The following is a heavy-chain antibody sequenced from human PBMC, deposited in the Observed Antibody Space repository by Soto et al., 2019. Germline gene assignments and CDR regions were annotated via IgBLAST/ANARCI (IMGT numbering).Heavy chain of an antibody. Sequence: SVKVSCKASGGTFSSYAISWVRQAPGQGLEWMGGIIPIFGTANYAQKFQGRVTITADESTSTAYMELSSLRSEDTAVYYCARVVHYYGSGSYYGPYFDYWGQGTLVTVS. CDR2: IIPIFGTA. J-gene: IGHJ4*02. CDR3: ARVVHYYGSGSYYGPYFDY. CDR1: GGTFSSYA. D-gene: IGHD3-10*01. V-gene: IGHV1-69*13.